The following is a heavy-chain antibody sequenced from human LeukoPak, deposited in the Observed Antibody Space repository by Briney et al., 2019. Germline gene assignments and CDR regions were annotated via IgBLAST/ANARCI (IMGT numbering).Heavy chain of an antibody. V-gene: IGHV1-69*06. CDR2: IIPIFGTA. CDR3: AXXXXXXXXGSCFYPYYYYMDV. J-gene: IGHJ6*03. Sequence: SVKVSCKASGGTFISYAISWVRHTPGQGLEWMGGIIPIFGTANYAQKLQGRVTITADNTTNTAYMALRILRSEATARYYCAXXXXXXXXGSCFYPYYYYMDVWGKGTTVTVSS. D-gene: IGHD2-15*01. CDR1: GGTFISYA.